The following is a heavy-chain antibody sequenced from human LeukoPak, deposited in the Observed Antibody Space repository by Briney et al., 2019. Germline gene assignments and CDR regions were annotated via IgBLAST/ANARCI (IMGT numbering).Heavy chain of an antibody. V-gene: IGHV3-43*02. CDR3: AKAREYYGSGTCDY. J-gene: IGHJ4*02. CDR2: ISSDGGRT. D-gene: IGHD3-10*01. Sequence: GGSLRLSCAASGFTFDDYAMHWVRQAPGKGREWVSLISSDGGRTSYADSVKGRFTVSRDNSENSLFLQMSSLRAEDTAVYYCAKAREYYGSGTCDYWGQGTLVTVSS. CDR1: GFTFDDYA.